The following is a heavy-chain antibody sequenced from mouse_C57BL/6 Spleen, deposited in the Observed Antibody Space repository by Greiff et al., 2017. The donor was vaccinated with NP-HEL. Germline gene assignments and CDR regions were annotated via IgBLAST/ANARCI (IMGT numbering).Heavy chain of an antibody. CDR1: GYTFTDYE. J-gene: IGHJ2*01. Sequence: QVQLQQSGAELVRPGASVTLSCKASGYTFTDYEMHWVKQTPVHGLEWIGAIDPETGGTAYNQKFKGKAILTADKSSSTAYMELRSLTSEDSAVYYCTSGRDGNYDYWGQGTTLTVSS. D-gene: IGHD2-1*01. CDR2: IDPETGGT. CDR3: TSGRDGNYDY. V-gene: IGHV1-15*01.